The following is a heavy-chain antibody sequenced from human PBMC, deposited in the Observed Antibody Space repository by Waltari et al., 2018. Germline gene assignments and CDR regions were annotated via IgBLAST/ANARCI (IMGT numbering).Heavy chain of an antibody. D-gene: IGHD3-16*01. CDR1: GFTFSSYS. CDR2: ISSSSSTI. V-gene: IGHV3-48*01. CDR3: ARRKGGWLDY. J-gene: IGHJ4*02. Sequence: EVQLVESGGGLVQPGGSLRLSCAASGFTFSSYSMNGVRQAPGKGLEWVSYISSSSSTIYYADSVKGRFTISRDNSKNTLYLQMNSLRAEDTAVYYCARRKGGWLDYWGQGTLVTVSS.